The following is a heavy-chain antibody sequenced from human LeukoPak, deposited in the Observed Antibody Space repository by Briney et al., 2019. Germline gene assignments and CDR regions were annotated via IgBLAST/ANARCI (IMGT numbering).Heavy chain of an antibody. J-gene: IGHJ4*02. V-gene: IGHV3-30*03. Sequence: GGSLRLSCAAPGFTFSSYGMHWVRQAPGKGLEWVAVISYDGSNKYYADSVKGRFTISRDNSKNTLYLQMNSLRAEDTAVYYCARDSGSYSTLDYWGQGTLVTVSS. D-gene: IGHD1-26*01. CDR1: GFTFSSYG. CDR2: ISYDGSNK. CDR3: ARDSGSYSTLDY.